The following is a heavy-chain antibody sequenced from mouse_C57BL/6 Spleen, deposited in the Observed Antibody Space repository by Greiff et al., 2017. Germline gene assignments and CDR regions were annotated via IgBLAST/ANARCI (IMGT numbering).Heavy chain of an antibody. D-gene: IGHD2-3*01. CDR1: GFTFSSYA. V-gene: IGHV5-4*01. Sequence: EVQRVESGGGLVKPGGSLKLSCAASGFTFSSYAMSWVRQTPEKRLEWVATISDGGSYTYYPANVKGRFTISRDNAKNNLYLQMSHLKSEDTAMYYCASGYYFAYWGQGTLVTVSA. CDR3: ASGYYFAY. J-gene: IGHJ3*01. CDR2: ISDGGSYT.